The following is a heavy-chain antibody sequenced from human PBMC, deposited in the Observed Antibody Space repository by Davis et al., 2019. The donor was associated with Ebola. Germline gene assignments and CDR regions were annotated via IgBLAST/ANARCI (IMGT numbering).Heavy chain of an antibody. J-gene: IGHJ4*02. V-gene: IGHV1-69*04. D-gene: IGHD5-24*01. Sequence: SVKVSCKASGGTFSSYAISWVRQAPGQGLEWMGRIIPILGIANYAQKFQSRVTITADKSTSTAYMELSSLRSEDTAVYYCARDMEEMATIKGFNYWGQGTLVTVSS. CDR1: GGTFSSYA. CDR2: IIPILGIA. CDR3: ARDMEEMATIKGFNY.